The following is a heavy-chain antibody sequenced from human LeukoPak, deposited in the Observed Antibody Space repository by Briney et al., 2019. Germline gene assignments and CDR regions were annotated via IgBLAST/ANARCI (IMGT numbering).Heavy chain of an antibody. J-gene: IGHJ5*02. CDR3: ARVTARAGIAP. V-gene: IGHV4-31*03. CDR1: GGSISSGGYY. CDR2: IYYSGST. Sequence: SQTLSRTCTVSGGSISSGGYYWSWIRQHPGKGLEWIGYIYYSGSTYYNPSLKSRVTISVDTSKNRFSRKLSSVPAADTAVYYCARVTARAGIAPWGQGTLVTVSS. D-gene: IGHD3-10*01.